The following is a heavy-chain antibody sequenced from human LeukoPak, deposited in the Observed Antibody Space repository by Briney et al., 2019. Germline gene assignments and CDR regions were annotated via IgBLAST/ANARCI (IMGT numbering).Heavy chain of an antibody. V-gene: IGHV4-59*01. CDR3: VRYIVSYPHDAFDI. CDR1: GGSISSYY. Sequence: SETLSLICTVSGGSISSYYWSWIRQPPGKGLEWIGYIYYSGSTSYNPSLKSRVTISVDTSKKQFSLKLSSVTAADTAFYYCVRYIVSYPHDAFDIWGQGTMVTVSS. J-gene: IGHJ3*02. CDR2: IYYSGST. D-gene: IGHD1-26*01.